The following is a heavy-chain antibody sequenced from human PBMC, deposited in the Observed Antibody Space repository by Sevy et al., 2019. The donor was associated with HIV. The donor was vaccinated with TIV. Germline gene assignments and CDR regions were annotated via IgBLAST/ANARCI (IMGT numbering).Heavy chain of an antibody. CDR1: GYTFTGYY. Sequence: ASVKVSCKASGYTFTGYYMHWVRQAPGQGLEWMRWINPNSGGTNYAQKFQGRVTMTRDTSISTAYMELSRLRSDDTAVYYCARDLWTTNPITMVRGVPYYFDYWGQGTLVTVSS. D-gene: IGHD3-10*01. CDR3: ARDLWTTNPITMVRGVPYYFDY. CDR2: INPNSGGT. J-gene: IGHJ4*02. V-gene: IGHV1-2*02.